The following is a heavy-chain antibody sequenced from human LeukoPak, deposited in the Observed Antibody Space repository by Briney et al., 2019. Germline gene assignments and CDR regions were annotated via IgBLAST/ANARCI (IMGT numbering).Heavy chain of an antibody. CDR3: AKVGGIVVVPAAIPRMGLFNV. Sequence: GGSLRLSCAASGFTFSTYGMSWVRQAPGKGLEWVSGISGSGDSTYNADSVKGRFTISRDNSKNTVYLQMNSLRAEDTAVYYCAKVGGIVVVPAAIPRMGLFNVWGKGTTVTISS. CDR1: GFTFSTYG. D-gene: IGHD2-2*01. CDR2: ISGSGDST. J-gene: IGHJ6*04. V-gene: IGHV3-23*01.